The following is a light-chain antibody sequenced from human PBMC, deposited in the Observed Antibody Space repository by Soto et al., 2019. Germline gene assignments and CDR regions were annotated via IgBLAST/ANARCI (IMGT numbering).Light chain of an antibody. J-gene: IGKJ2*01. CDR2: AVS. V-gene: IGKV1-6*01. CDR1: QGIRND. Sequence: AIQMTQSPSSLSASVGDRVTITCRASQGIRNDLGWYQQKPGKAPKLLIYAVSFLQSGVPSRFSGSESGTDFTPTISSLQPEDFATYYCLQDYTYPYTFGQGTTLEIK. CDR3: LQDYTYPYT.